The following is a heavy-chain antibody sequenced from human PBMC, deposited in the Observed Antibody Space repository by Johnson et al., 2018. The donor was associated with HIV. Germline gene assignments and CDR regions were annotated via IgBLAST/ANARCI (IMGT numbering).Heavy chain of an antibody. CDR3: ARDSTPWGGEHVGYAFDL. Sequence: QVQLVESGGGLVKPGGSLRLSCAASGFTFSDYYMSWIRQAPGKGLEWVSYISSSGRTIYYADSVKGRFTMSRDNAKKSLYLQMNSLRAEDSAVYYCARDSTPWGGEHVGYAFDLWGRGTLVTISS. J-gene: IGHJ3*01. V-gene: IGHV3-11*04. CDR1: GFTFSDYY. D-gene: IGHD4-17*01. CDR2: ISSSGRTI.